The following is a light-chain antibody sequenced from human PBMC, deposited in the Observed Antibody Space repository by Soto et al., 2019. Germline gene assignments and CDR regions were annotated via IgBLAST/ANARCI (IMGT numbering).Light chain of an antibody. CDR1: SSDVGGYNY. CDR3: SSYASSNTLVV. J-gene: IGLJ2*01. CDR2: DVS. Sequence: QSALTQPASVSGSPGQSITISCTGASSDVGGYNYVSWYQQHPGKAPKLMIYDVSNRPSGVSNRFSGSKSGNTASLIISGLQAEDEADYYCSSYASSNTLVVFGGGTKLTVL. V-gene: IGLV2-14*03.